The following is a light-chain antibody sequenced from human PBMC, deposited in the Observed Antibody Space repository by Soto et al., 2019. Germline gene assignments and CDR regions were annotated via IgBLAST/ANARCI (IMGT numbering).Light chain of an antibody. J-gene: IGKJ5*01. CDR3: QQYNDWPPIT. CDR2: GAS. V-gene: IGKV3-15*01. CDR1: QSVSLN. Sequence: TLMTQSPATLSVSPGERVTLSCRASQSVSLNLAWYQQKPCQAPRLLIYGASSRVIGIPDRFTGSGSGTEFTLSITNLQSEDFALYYCQQYNDWPPITFGQGTRLEIK.